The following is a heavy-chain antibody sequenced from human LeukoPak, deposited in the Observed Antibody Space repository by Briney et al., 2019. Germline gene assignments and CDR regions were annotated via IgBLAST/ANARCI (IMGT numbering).Heavy chain of an antibody. CDR1: GFTFSSYA. V-gene: IGHV3-20*01. Sequence: GGSLRLSCAASGFTFSSYAMSWVRQAPGKGLEWVSGINWSGGSPTYADSVKGRFTISRDNAKNSLFLQMNSLRAEDTALYHCAKGGSGTYVAYWGQGTLVTVSS. CDR3: AKGGSGTYVAY. D-gene: IGHD3-10*01. J-gene: IGHJ4*02. CDR2: INWSGGSP.